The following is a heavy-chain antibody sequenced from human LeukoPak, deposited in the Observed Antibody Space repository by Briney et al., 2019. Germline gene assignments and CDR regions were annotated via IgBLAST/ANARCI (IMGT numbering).Heavy chain of an antibody. V-gene: IGHV3-23*01. Sequence: GGSLRLSCAASGFTFSSYAMTWARQAPGKGPEWVSAISGSGGGTYYADSVKGRFTISRDNSKNTLYLEMNSLRVEDTAVYYCAKERAFGTWLCASWGQGTPVTVSS. CDR1: GFTFSSYA. CDR3: AKERAFGTWLCAS. D-gene: IGHD2/OR15-2a*01. CDR2: ISGSGGGT. J-gene: IGHJ5*02.